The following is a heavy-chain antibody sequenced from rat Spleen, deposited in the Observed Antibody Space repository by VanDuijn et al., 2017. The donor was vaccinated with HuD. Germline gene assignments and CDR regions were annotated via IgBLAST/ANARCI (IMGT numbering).Heavy chain of an antibody. D-gene: IGHD1-4*01. Sequence: EVQLVESDGGLVQPGRSLKLSCAASGFTFSDYYMAWVRQAPTKGLEWVATISYDGSSTYYRDSVKGRFTISRDNAKSTLYLQMDSLRSEDTATYYCARERGITTSAGYYCYFDFWGPGTMVTVSS. J-gene: IGHJ1*01. CDR2: ISYDGSST. V-gene: IGHV5-29*01. CDR3: ARERGITTSAGYYCYFDF. CDR1: GFTFSDYY.